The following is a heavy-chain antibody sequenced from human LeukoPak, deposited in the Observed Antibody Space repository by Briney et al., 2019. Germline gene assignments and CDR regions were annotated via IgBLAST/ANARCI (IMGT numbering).Heavy chain of an antibody. V-gene: IGHV1-18*01. Sequence: ASVKVSCKASGYTFTSYGISWVRQAPGQGLEWMGWISAYNGNTNYAQKLQGRVTMTTDTSTSTAYMELRSLRSDDTAVYYCAREENSSGWYGIDYWGQGTLVTVSS. CDR3: AREENSSGWYGIDY. D-gene: IGHD6-19*01. CDR2: ISAYNGNT. J-gene: IGHJ4*02. CDR1: GYTFTSYG.